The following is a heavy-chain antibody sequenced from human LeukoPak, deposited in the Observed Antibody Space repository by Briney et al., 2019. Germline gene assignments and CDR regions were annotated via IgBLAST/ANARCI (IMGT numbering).Heavy chain of an antibody. Sequence: PGGSLRLSCAASGFTFNNYAMSWVRQAPGKGLEWVSAIVGSGSSTYYADSVKGRFTISRDNSKNTLYLQLNRLRAEDTAVYYCAKWGDYDILTGYYDSDYWGQGTLVTVSS. CDR2: IVGSGSST. D-gene: IGHD3-9*01. CDR3: AKWGDYDILTGYYDSDY. CDR1: GFTFNNYA. V-gene: IGHV3-23*01. J-gene: IGHJ4*01.